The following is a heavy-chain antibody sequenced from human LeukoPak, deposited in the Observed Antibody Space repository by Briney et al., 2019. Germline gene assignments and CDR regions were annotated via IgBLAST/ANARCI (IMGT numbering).Heavy chain of an antibody. CDR3: ASVSEMATDGYFQH. D-gene: IGHD5-24*01. Sequence: SVKVSCKASGGTFSSYAISWVRQAPGQGLEWMGGIILIFGTANYAQKFQGRVTITADESTSTAYMELSSLRSEDTAVYYCASVSEMATDGYFQHWGQGTLVTVSS. CDR2: IILIFGTA. CDR1: GGTFSSYA. V-gene: IGHV1-69*13. J-gene: IGHJ1*01.